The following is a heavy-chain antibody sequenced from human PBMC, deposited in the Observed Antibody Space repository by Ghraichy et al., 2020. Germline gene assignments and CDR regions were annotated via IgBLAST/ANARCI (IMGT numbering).Heavy chain of an antibody. V-gene: IGHV3-33*01. J-gene: IGHJ4*02. CDR2: IWHDGSKV. CDR3: VRGLGNYYGAGSYSPFDY. Sequence: GGSLRLSCAASGFSFSAYGMHWVRQAPGQGLEWVAFIWHDGSKVYFADSVRGRFNASRDNPKNSLSLQMNSLTAEDTAVYYCVRGLGNYYGAGSYSPFDYWGQGALVIVSS. CDR1: GFSFSAYG. D-gene: IGHD3-10*01.